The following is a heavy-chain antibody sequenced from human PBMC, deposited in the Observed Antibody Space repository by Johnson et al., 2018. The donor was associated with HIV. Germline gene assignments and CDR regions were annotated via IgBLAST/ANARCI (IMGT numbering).Heavy chain of an antibody. CDR1: GFTFSSYA. J-gene: IGHJ3*02. Sequence: QMLLVESGGGVVQPGRSLRLSCAASGFTFSSYAMHWVRQAPGKGLEWVAVISYDGSNKYYADSVKGRFTISRDNSKNTLYLQMNSLRAEDTALYYCARAHPFYGGNSEGAFDICGQGTMVTVSS. D-gene: IGHD4-23*01. CDR2: ISYDGSNK. CDR3: ARAHPFYGGNSEGAFDI. V-gene: IGHV3-30-3*01.